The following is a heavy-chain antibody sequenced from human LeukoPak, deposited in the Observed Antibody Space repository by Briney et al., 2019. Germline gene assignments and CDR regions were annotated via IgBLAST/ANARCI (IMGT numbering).Heavy chain of an antibody. J-gene: IGHJ4*02. D-gene: IGHD2-2*01. CDR3: AREDIVVVPALRAFDY. Sequence: SETLSLTCTVSGGSISSSSYYWGWIRQPPGKGLEWTGSIYYSGSTYYNPSLKSRVTISVDTSKNQFSLKLSSVTAADTAVYYCAREDIVVVPALRAFDYWGQGTLVTVSS. CDR2: IYYSGST. CDR1: GGSISSSSYY. V-gene: IGHV4-39*07.